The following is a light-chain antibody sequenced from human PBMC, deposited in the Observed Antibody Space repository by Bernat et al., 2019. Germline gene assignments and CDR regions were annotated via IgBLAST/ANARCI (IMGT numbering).Light chain of an antibody. CDR1: QSISTS. Sequence: DIQMTQSPSSLSASVGDRVIITCRASQSISTSLSWYQQTSGRAPKLLIFGASSLQSGVPSRFSGSGSGTDFTLTISSLQPEDFATYFCQQSYLTPLTFGGGTQVDIK. CDR3: QQSYLTPLT. J-gene: IGKJ4*01. CDR2: GAS. V-gene: IGKV1-39*01.